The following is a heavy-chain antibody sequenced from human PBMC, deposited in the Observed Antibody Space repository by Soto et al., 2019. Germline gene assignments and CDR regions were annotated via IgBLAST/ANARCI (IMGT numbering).Heavy chain of an antibody. CDR3: ARDPFSQYSHETSGIHI. CDR2: IYSGGDT. V-gene: IGHV3-53*01. CDR1: GFSVSSNY. Sequence: GGSLRLSCAASGFSVSSNYMNWVRQSPGKGLEWVSVIYSGGDTHYTDSVKGRFTVSRDTSENTLFLEMKSLRAEDTAIYYCARDPFSQYSHETSGIHIRGLATLVTVSS. J-gene: IGHJ4*02. D-gene: IGHD3-22*01.